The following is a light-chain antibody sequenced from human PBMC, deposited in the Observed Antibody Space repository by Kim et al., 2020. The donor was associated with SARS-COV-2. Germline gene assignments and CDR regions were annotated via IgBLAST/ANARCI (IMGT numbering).Light chain of an antibody. J-gene: IGKJ3*01. CDR1: QGISST. CDR2: DAS. V-gene: IGKV1-13*02. Sequence: AIQLTQSPSSLSASVGDRVTITCRASQGISSTLAWYQQKPGKAPKLLMFDASSLQSGVPSRFSGSGSGTDFTLTISSLQPEDFATYYCQRFDTFGPGTKVDIK. CDR3: QRFDT.